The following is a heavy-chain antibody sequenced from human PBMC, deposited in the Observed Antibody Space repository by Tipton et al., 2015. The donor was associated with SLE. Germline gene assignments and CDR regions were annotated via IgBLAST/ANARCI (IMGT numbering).Heavy chain of an antibody. CDR2: ISNDGSNK. Sequence: RSLRLSCAASGFTFSSYAMHWVRQAPGKGLEWVAVISNDGSNKDYADSVKGRFTISRDNAKNSLFLQMNSLRAEDTAVYYCARTEAIPAFDIWGQGTMVSVFS. V-gene: IGHV3-30-3*01. CDR1: GFTFSSYA. J-gene: IGHJ3*02. CDR3: ARTEAIPAFDI.